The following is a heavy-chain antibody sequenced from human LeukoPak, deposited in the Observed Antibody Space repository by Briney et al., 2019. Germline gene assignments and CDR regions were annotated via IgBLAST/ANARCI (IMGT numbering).Heavy chain of an antibody. CDR2: ISSSSSYI. J-gene: IGHJ4*02. CDR3: ARDYVAAAGTNDY. D-gene: IGHD6-13*01. V-gene: IGHV3-21*01. CDR1: GFTFSSYS. Sequence: GRSLRLSCAASGFTFSSYSMNWVRQAPGKGLEWVSSISSSSSYIYYADSVKGRFTISRDNAKNSLYLQMNSLRAEDTAVYYCARDYVAAAGTNDYWGQGTLVTVSS.